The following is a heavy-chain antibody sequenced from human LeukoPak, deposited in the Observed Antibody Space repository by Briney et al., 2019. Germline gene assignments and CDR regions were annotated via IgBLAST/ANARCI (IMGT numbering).Heavy chain of an antibody. CDR1: GFSLSTSGVG. Sequence: SGPTLVNPTQTLTLTCTFSGFSLSTSGVGVGWIRQPPGKALEWLALIYWNDDKRYSPSLKSRLTITKDTSKNQVVLTMTNMDPVDTAKYYCAKWASNYCSSTSCFDYWGQGTLVTVSS. J-gene: IGHJ4*02. V-gene: IGHV2-5*01. CDR3: AKWASNYCSSTSCFDY. CDR2: IYWNDDK. D-gene: IGHD2-2*01.